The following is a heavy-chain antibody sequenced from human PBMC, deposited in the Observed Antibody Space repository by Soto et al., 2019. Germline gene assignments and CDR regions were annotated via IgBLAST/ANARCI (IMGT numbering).Heavy chain of an antibody. CDR2: VSWNSGAK. J-gene: IGHJ4*02. D-gene: IGHD2-21*02. V-gene: IGHV3-9*01. CDR1: GFSFDDFV. CDR3: SKGVATAVPELDY. Sequence: PGVSLSLSCVASGFSFDDFVMNWVRQRPGKGLEWVSSVSWNSGAKLYADSVKGRFAISRDSAKKSVYLQMNSLRPDDTAFYYCSKGVATAVPELDYWGQAPLVTVSS.